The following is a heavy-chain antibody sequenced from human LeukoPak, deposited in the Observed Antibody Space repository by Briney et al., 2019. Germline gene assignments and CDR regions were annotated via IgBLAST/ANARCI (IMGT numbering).Heavy chain of an antibody. CDR1: GGTFSSYA. CDR2: IIPIFGTA. Sequence: SVKVSCTASGGTFSSYAISWVRQAPGQGLEWMGGIIPIFGTANCAQKFQGRVTITADESTSTAYMELSSLRSEDTAVYYCARGDVVYAIGYNWFDPWGQGTLVTVSS. V-gene: IGHV1-69*13. D-gene: IGHD2-8*02. J-gene: IGHJ5*02. CDR3: ARGDVVYAIGYNWFDP.